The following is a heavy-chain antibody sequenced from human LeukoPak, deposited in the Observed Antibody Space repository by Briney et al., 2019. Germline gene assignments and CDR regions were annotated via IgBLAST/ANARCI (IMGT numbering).Heavy chain of an antibody. D-gene: IGHD5-18*01. V-gene: IGHV1-2*02. J-gene: IGHJ4*02. CDR2: INPSSGGT. Sequence: ASVKVSCKASGYTFTDYYMHWVRQAPGQGLEWMGWINPSSGGTNYAQKFQGRVTMTRDTSITSSYMELSRLRSDDTAVYYCARDVLDRYGYRELDYWGQGTLVTVSS. CDR3: ARDVLDRYGYRELDY. CDR1: GYTFTDYY.